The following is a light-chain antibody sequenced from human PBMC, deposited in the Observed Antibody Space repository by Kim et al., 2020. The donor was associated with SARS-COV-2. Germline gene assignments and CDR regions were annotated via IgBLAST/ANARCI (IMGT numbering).Light chain of an antibody. Sequence: ASVGDRVTITCRASQGISSWLAWYQQKPGKAPKLLIYDASSLESGVPSRFSGSGSGTEFTLTISSLQPDDFATYYCQQYNSYSVTFGQGTKVDIK. CDR3: QQYNSYSVT. V-gene: IGKV1-5*01. CDR2: DAS. J-gene: IGKJ1*01. CDR1: QGISSW.